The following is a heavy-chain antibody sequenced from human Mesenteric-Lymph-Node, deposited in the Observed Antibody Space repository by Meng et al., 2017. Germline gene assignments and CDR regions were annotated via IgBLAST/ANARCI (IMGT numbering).Heavy chain of an antibody. CDR2: IIPIFGTA. Sequence: SVKVSCKASGYTFTSYYMHWVRQAPGQGLEWMGGIIPIFGTANYAQKFQGRVTITADESTSTAYMEPSSLRSEDTAVYYCARGGGWSGYRFDYWGQGTLVTVSS. CDR1: GYTFTSYY. D-gene: IGHD3-3*01. CDR3: ARGGGWSGYRFDY. V-gene: IGHV1-69*13. J-gene: IGHJ4*02.